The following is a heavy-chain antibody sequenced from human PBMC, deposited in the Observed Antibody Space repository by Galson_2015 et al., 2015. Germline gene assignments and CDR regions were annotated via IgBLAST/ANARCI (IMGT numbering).Heavy chain of an antibody. Sequence: SLRLSCAAPGFTFSSYAMHWVRQAPGKGLEWVAVISYDGSNKYYADSVKGRFTISRDNSKNTLYLQMNSLRAEDTAVYYCARDRTMVRGVIDYWGQGTLVTVSS. CDR2: ISYDGSNK. CDR1: GFTFSSYA. CDR3: ARDRTMVRGVIDY. D-gene: IGHD3-10*01. J-gene: IGHJ4*02. V-gene: IGHV3-30-3*01.